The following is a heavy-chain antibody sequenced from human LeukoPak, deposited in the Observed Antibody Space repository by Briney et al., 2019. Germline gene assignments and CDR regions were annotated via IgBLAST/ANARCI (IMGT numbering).Heavy chain of an antibody. Sequence: GASVKVSCKASGYTFTGYYMHWVRQAPGQGLEWMGWINPNSGGTNYAQKFQGRVTMTRDTSMSTAYMELSRLRSDDTAVYYCARDFDYGDGDAFDIWGQGTMVTVSS. V-gene: IGHV1-2*02. CDR2: INPNSGGT. CDR3: ARDFDYGDGDAFDI. J-gene: IGHJ3*02. CDR1: GYTFTGYY. D-gene: IGHD4-17*01.